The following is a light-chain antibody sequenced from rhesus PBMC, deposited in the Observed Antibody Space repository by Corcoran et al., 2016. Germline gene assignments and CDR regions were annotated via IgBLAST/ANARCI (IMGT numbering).Light chain of an antibody. J-gene: IGKJ1*01. CDR1: QGISKY. CDR2: DAS. CDR3: QQHNSYPRT. V-gene: IGKV1-25*01. Sequence: DIQMTQSPSSLSASVGDTVTITCQASQGISKYLAWYQQKPGKAPKLLIYDASTLQSGVPSRFSGSGSGTEFTLTIRSLQPEEFATYYCQQHNSYPRTFGQGTKVEIK.